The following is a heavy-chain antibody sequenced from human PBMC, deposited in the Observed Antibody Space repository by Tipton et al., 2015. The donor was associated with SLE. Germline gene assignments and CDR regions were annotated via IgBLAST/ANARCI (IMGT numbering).Heavy chain of an antibody. Sequence: SLRLSCAASGFTVSSNYMSWVRQAPGKGLEWGSVIYSGGSTYYADSVKSRFTISRDNSKNTLYLQMNSLRAEDTAVYYCARGESWPEYFQHWGQGTLVTVSS. CDR1: GFTVSSNY. V-gene: IGHV3-53*05. J-gene: IGHJ1*01. CDR3: ARGESWPEYFQH. CDR2: IYSGGST. D-gene: IGHD6-13*01.